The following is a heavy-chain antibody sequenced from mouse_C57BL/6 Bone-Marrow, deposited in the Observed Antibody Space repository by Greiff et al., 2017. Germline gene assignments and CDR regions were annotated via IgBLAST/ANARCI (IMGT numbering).Heavy chain of an antibody. CDR3: AREEDGNWVCAY. V-gene: IGHV3-6*01. D-gene: IGHD2-1*01. J-gene: IGHJ2*01. CDR1: GYSITSGYY. Sequence: EVQLQESGPGLVKPSQSLSLTCSVTGYSITSGYYWNWIRQFPGNKLEWMGYISYDGSNNYNPSLKNRISITRDTSKNQFFLKLNSVTTEDTATYYCAREEDGNWVCAYWGQGTPLTVSS. CDR2: ISYDGSN.